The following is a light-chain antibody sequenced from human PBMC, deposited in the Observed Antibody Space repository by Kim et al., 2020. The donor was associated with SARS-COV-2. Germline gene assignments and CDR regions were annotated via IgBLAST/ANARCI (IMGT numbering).Light chain of an antibody. J-gene: IGLJ2*01. CDR3: QSTDTNVISV. CDR2: KDT. CDR1: ALPNFF. Sequence: SYELTQPPSMSVSPGQTAKITCSGDALPNFFSHWYQQRPCQAPILLIYKDTQRPAGIPERFSGSSSGTTVTLTISGVQAEDEADYYCQSTDTNVISVFGGGTQLTVL. V-gene: IGLV3-25*03.